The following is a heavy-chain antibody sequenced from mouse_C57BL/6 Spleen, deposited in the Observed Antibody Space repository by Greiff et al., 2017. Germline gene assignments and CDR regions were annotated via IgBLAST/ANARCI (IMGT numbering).Heavy chain of an antibody. CDR1: GYTFTSYW. D-gene: IGHD1-1*01. CDR3: ASSPSRGGHFDV. Sequence: QVHVKQSGAELAKPGASVKLSCKASGYTFTSYWMHWVKQRPGQGLEWIGYINPSSGYTKYNQKFKDKATLTADKSSSTAYMQLSSLTYEDSAVYYCASSPSRGGHFDVWGTGTTVTVSS. V-gene: IGHV1-7*01. J-gene: IGHJ1*03. CDR2: INPSSGYT.